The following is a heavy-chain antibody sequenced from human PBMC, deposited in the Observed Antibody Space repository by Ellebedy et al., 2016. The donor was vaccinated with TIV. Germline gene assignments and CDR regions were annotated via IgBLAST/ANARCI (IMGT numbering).Heavy chain of an antibody. V-gene: IGHV3-48*03. CDR3: ARGRYGSGSYYPPYYFDS. CDR2: ISSGGETF. CDR1: GFSLSIYE. J-gene: IGHJ4*02. D-gene: IGHD3-10*01. Sequence: GESLKISCVASGFSLSIYEMNWVRQAPGKGLAWISLISSGGETFYYIDSVKGRFSISRDNAKNSLFLQMNSLRAEDTAIYYCARGRYGSGSYYPPYYFDSWGQGTLVAVPS.